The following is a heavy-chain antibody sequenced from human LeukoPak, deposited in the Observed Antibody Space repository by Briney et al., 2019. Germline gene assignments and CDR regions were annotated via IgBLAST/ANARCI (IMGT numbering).Heavy chain of an antibody. J-gene: IGHJ4*02. CDR2: IKPDGSEI. V-gene: IGHV3-7*01. Sequence: GGSLRLSCAASGFTFSNYWMRWVRQAPGKGLEWVANIKPDGSEIYYVDSVKGRFTISRDNAKNSLYLQMNSLRAEDTAVYYCARDLFDYWGQGTLVAVSS. CDR3: ARDLFDY. CDR1: GFTFSNYW.